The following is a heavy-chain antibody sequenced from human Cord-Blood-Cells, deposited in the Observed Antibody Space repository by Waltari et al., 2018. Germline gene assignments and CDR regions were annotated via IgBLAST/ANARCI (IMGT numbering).Heavy chain of an antibody. J-gene: IGHJ4*02. CDR3: ARHRYYYDSSGYCDY. V-gene: IGHV5-51*01. CDR1: GYSLTSYW. CDR2: IYPGDSDT. Sequence: EVQLVQSGAEVKKPGESLKISCMGSGYSLTSYWIGCVRQMPGKGLEWMGIIYPGDSDTRYSPSFQGQVTSSADKSISTAYLQWRSLKASDTAMYYCARHRYYYDSSGYCDYWGQGTLVTVSS. D-gene: IGHD3-22*01.